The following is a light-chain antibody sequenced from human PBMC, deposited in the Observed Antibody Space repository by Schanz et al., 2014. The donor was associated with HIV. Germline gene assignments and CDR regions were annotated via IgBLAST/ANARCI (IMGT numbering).Light chain of an antibody. V-gene: IGLV1-40*01. CDR2: ANT. CDR3: NSFTARNTRL. J-gene: IGLJ1*01. CDR1: SSNIGAGYD. Sequence: QSMLTQPPSVSGAPGQRVSISCTGSSSNIGAGYDVHWYQQLPGTAPKLLIYANTNRPSGVPDRFSGSRSGTSASLAITGIQAEDEADYYCNSFTARNTRLFGTGTKLTVL.